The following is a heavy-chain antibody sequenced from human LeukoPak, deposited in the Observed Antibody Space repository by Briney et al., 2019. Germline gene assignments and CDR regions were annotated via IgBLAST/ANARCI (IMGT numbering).Heavy chain of an antibody. CDR1: GYTFTSYG. J-gene: IGHJ4*02. CDR3: ARGGDSPEGGSFDY. V-gene: IGHV1-69*05. Sequence: SVKVSCKASGYTFTSYGISWVRQAPGQGLEWMGGIIPIFGTANYAQKFQGRVTITTDESTSTAYMELSSLRSEDTAVYYCARGGDSPEGGSFDYWGQGTLVTVSS. D-gene: IGHD3-16*01. CDR2: IIPIFGTA.